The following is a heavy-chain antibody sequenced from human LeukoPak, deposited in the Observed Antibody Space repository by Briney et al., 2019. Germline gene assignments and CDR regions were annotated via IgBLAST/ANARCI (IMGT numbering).Heavy chain of an antibody. CDR1: GGSIISGGYS. CDR2: IYHDGST. V-gene: IGHV4-30-2*01. CDR3: ARGDYYGSGNEY. J-gene: IGHJ4*02. Sequence: KPSETLSLTCAVSGGSIISGGYSWSWIRQPPGKGLEWVGFIYHDGSTYYNPSLKSRVTISGDKSRNQFSLKLTSVTAADTAVYYCARGDYYGSGNEYWGQGILVTVSS. D-gene: IGHD3-10*01.